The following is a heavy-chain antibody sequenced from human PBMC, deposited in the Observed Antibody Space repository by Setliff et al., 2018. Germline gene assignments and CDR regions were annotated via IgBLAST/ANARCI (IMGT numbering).Heavy chain of an antibody. D-gene: IGHD3-22*01. Sequence: PGGSLRLSCAASGFTFSNSAMNWVRQAPGKGLEWVSGISGSGRNTYYADSVKGRFTISRDNSQNTVFLQVNSLRPEDSAVYYCAKEDYSDSSGYYYETPWFDPWGQGTLVTVSS. CDR1: GFTFSNSA. J-gene: IGHJ5*02. CDR3: AKEDYSDSSGYYYETPWFDP. V-gene: IGHV3-23*01. CDR2: ISGSGRNT.